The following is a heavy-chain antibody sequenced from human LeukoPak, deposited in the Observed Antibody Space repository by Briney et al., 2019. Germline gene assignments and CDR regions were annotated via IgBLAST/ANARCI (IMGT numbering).Heavy chain of an antibody. CDR2: IDPNSGGT. J-gene: IGHJ4*02. D-gene: IGHD6-19*01. CDR1: GYTFTGYY. V-gene: IGHV1-2*04. Sequence: GASVKVSCKASGYTFTGYYMHWVRQAPGQGLEWMGWIDPNSGGTNYAQKFQGWVTMTRDTSISTAYMELSRLRSDDTAVYYCARGGSSGWYEVDYWGQGTLVTVSS. CDR3: ARGGSSGWYEVDY.